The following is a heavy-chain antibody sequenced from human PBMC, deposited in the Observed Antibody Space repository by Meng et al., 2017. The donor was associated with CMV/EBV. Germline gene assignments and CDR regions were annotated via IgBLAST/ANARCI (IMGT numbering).Heavy chain of an antibody. CDR1: GGSFSGYY. CDR3: ARGFGARDY. D-gene: IGHD3-16*01. V-gene: IGHV4-34*01. CDR2: INHSGST. Sequence: SETLSLTCAVYGGSFSGYYWSWIGQLPGKGLEWIGEINHSGSTNYHPSLKSRVTISVDTSKKQSSLKLSSVTAADTAVYYCARGFGARDYWGQGTLVTVSS. J-gene: IGHJ4*02.